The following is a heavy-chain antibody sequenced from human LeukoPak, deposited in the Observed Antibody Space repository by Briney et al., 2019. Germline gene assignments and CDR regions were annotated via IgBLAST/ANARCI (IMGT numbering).Heavy chain of an antibody. J-gene: IGHJ4*02. V-gene: IGHV3-48*02. CDR3: ARDLISGHYTFDY. Sequence: GGSLRLSCVASGFTFSNFAMNWVRQAPGKGLEWVSYISSSPSTMFFADSVKGRFTISRDNAKNSLYLQMNSLRDEDTAVYYCARDLISGHYTFDYWGQGTLVTVSS. CDR2: ISSSPSTM. D-gene: IGHD1-26*01. CDR1: GFTFSNFA.